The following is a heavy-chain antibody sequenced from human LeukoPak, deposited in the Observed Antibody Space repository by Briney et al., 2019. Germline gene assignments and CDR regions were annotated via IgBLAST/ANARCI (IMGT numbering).Heavy chain of an antibody. D-gene: IGHD3-10*01. CDR1: GYTFTSYD. CDR3: ARDRFGELFL. J-gene: IGHJ4*02. CDR2: MNPNSGNS. Sequence: ASVKVSCKASGYTFTSYDVNWVRQATGQGLEWMGWMNPNSGNSGFAQKFQGRVTMTRNTSISTAYMELGSLRSEDTAVYYCARDRFGELFLWGQGTLVTVSS. V-gene: IGHV1-8*01.